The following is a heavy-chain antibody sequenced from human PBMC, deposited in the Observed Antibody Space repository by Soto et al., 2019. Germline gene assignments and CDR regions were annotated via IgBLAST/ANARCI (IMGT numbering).Heavy chain of an antibody. D-gene: IGHD2-8*01. J-gene: IGHJ6*02. CDR1: GYTFSRYG. Sequence: QGQLVQSGPEAKKPGASVKVSCKASGYTFSRYGISWVRQAPGQGLEWMGWISGYNGDTKYAQKVQGRVTMTIDTSTYTAYMELRSLTSGDTAIYYCAKNGQPPYYYYRMAVWGRGTTVTVSS. V-gene: IGHV1-18*01. CDR3: AKNGQPPYYYYRMAV. CDR2: ISGYNGDT.